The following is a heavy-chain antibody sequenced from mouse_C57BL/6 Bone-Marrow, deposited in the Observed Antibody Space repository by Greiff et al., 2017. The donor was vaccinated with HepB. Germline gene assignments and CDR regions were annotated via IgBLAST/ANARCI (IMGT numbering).Heavy chain of an antibody. CDR3: ARQRDDDYDGFAY. CDR2: ISSGGSYT. Sequence: EVQRVESGGDLVKPGGSLKLSCAASGFTFSSYGMSWVRQTPDKRLEWVATISSGGSYTYYPDSVKGRFTISRDNAKNTLYLQMSSLKSEDTAMYYCARQRDDDYDGFAYWGQGTLVTVSA. D-gene: IGHD2-4*01. J-gene: IGHJ3*01. CDR1: GFTFSSYG. V-gene: IGHV5-6*01.